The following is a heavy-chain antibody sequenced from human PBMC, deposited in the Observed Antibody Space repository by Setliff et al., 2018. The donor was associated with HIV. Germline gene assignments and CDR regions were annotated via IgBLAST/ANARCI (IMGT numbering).Heavy chain of an antibody. Sequence: SETLSLTCIVSGASISSNTWSWIRQAPGKGLQWIGFIYNSVTTNYNPSLKSRVTISLDTSKNQFSLKLTSVTAADTAVYYCARGGTSSNWFGPWGQGTLVPVSS. J-gene: IGHJ5*02. D-gene: IGHD2-2*01. CDR3: ARGGTSSNWFGP. CDR1: GASISSNT. CDR2: IYNSVTT. V-gene: IGHV4-59*01.